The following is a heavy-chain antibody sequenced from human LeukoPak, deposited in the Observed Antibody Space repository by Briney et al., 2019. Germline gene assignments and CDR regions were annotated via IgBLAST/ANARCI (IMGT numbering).Heavy chain of an antibody. CDR2: IYSGGST. CDR1: GFTFSTCV. Sequence: SLXLSXAAXGFTFSTCVMNWVRQAPGKGLEWVSVIYSGGSTYYADSVTGRFTISRDNSKNTLYLQMNSLRAEDTAVYYCARAPTYSSGWSGWFDPWGQGTLVTVSS. D-gene: IGHD6-19*01. J-gene: IGHJ5*02. V-gene: IGHV3-53*01. CDR3: ARAPTYSSGWSGWFDP.